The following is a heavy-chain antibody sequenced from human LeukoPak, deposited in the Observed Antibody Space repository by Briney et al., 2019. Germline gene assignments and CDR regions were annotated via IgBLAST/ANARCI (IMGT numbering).Heavy chain of an antibody. Sequence: ASVTVSFTASGYTFTSYYIHWVRQAPGQGLEWMGIINPAGGSTTYAQKFQGSRLTLTRDTSTRTVYMELSSLRSEDTAVYYCARGRGVHDSHTYDYFDYWGQGSLVTVSS. CDR3: ARGRGVHDSHTYDYFDY. J-gene: IGHJ4*02. CDR1: GYTFTSYY. D-gene: IGHD3-22*01. CDR2: INPAGGST. V-gene: IGHV1-46*01.